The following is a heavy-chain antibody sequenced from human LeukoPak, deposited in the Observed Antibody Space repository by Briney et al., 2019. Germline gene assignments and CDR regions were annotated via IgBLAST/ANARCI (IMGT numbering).Heavy chain of an antibody. V-gene: IGHV3-64D*06. Sequence: GGSLRLSCSASGFTFSSYAMHWVRQAPGKGLEYVSAISSNGGSTYYADSVKGRFTISRDNSKNTLYLQTSSLRAEDTAVYYCVKDREYCSGGSCYLFDYWGQGTLVTVSS. J-gene: IGHJ4*02. CDR2: ISSNGGST. CDR1: GFTFSSYA. CDR3: VKDREYCSGGSCYLFDY. D-gene: IGHD2-15*01.